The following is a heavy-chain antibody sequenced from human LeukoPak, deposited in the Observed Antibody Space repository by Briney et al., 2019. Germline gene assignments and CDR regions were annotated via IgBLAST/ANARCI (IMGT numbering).Heavy chain of an antibody. CDR1: GFTFSSYG. Sequence: GGSLRLSCAASGFTFSSYGMHWVRQAPGKGLEWVAFIRYDGSNKYYADSVKGRLTISRDNSKNALYLQMTSLRGDDTAVYYCAKEKNSYSSSSGQGYWGQGTLVTVSS. CDR2: IRYDGSNK. J-gene: IGHJ4*02. D-gene: IGHD6-6*01. V-gene: IGHV3-30*02. CDR3: AKEKNSYSSSSGQGY.